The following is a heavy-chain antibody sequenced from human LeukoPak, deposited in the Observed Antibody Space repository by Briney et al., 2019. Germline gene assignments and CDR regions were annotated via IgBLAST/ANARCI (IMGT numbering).Heavy chain of an antibody. CDR2: INPNSGGT. CDR3: ARDMSPIVVVTLPLFGY. CDR1: GYTFTGYY. D-gene: IGHD3-22*01. V-gene: IGHV1-2*02. Sequence: ASVKVSCKASGYTFTGYYMHWVRQAPGQGREWMGWINPNSGGTNYAQKFQGRVTMTRDTSISTAYMELSRLRSDDTAVYYCARDMSPIVVVTLPLFGYWGQGTLVTVSS. J-gene: IGHJ4*02.